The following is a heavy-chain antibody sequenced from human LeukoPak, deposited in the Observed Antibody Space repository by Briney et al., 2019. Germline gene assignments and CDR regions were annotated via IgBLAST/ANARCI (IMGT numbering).Heavy chain of an antibody. Sequence: GASVKVSCKASGYTFTGYYMHWVRQAPGQGLEWMGWINPNSGGTNYAQKFQGRVTMTRDTSISTAYMELSKLRSDDTAVYYCARERPMVAASWRNNWFDPWGQGTLVTVSS. D-gene: IGHD2-15*01. CDR1: GYTFTGYY. J-gene: IGHJ5*02. CDR3: ARERPMVAASWRNNWFDP. V-gene: IGHV1-2*02. CDR2: INPNSGGT.